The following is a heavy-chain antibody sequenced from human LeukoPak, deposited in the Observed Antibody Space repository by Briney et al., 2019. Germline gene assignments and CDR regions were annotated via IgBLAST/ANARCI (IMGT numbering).Heavy chain of an antibody. CDR1: GFTFSSYA. Sequence: GGSLRLSCAASGFTFSSYAMHWVRQAPGKGLEWVAVISYDGSNTYYADSVKGRFTISRDNSKNTLYLQMNSLRAEATAVYYCARDRGYLDYWGQGTLVTVSS. CDR2: ISYDGSNT. D-gene: IGHD3-10*01. V-gene: IGHV3-30-3*01. J-gene: IGHJ4*02. CDR3: ARDRGYLDY.